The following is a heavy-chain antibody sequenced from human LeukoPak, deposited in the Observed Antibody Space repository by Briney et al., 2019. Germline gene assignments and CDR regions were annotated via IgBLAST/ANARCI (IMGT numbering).Heavy chain of an antibody. V-gene: IGHV4-31*03. CDR2: IYYSGST. CDR3: ARDRGCSSTSCYPPDNWFDP. Sequence: SETLSLTCTVSGGSISSGGYYWSWIRQHPGKGLEWIGYIYYSGSTYYNPSLKSRVTISVDTSKNQFSLKLSSVTAADTAVYYCARDRGCSSTSCYPPDNWFDPWGQGTLVTVSS. CDR1: GGSISSGGYY. J-gene: IGHJ5*02. D-gene: IGHD2-2*01.